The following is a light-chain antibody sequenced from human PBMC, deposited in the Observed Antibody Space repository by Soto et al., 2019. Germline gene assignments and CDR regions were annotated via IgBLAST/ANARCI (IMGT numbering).Light chain of an antibody. Sequence: EILMTQSPATLSVSPGERATLSCRASQSVSSNLAWYQQKNGQAPRLLIYGASTRDTGIPARFSGSGSGTEFTLTISSLQSEDFEVYYCQQYNNWPRTFGQGTKVDIK. CDR2: GAS. J-gene: IGKJ1*01. V-gene: IGKV3-15*01. CDR1: QSVSSN. CDR3: QQYNNWPRT.